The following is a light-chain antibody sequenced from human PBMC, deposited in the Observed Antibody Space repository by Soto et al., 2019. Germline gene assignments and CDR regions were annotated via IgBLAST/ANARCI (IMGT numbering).Light chain of an antibody. V-gene: IGLV2-23*01. CDR2: EGN. Sequence: QSALTQPASVSGSPGQSISISCTGTSSDVGSYNLVSWYQQHPGKAPKLMIYEGNKRPSGVANRFSGSTSGNTASLTISGLHDEDEADYYCSSYAGSSSFVFGSGTKVTVL. CDR3: SSYAGSSSFV. CDR1: SSDVGSYNL. J-gene: IGLJ1*01.